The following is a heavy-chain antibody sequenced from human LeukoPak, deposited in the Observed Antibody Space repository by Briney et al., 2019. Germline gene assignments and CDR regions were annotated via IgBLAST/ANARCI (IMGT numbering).Heavy chain of an antibody. CDR1: GFTFSGYT. J-gene: IGHJ3*02. Sequence: GGSLRLSCAASGFTFSGYTMNWVRQAPGKGLEWVSGISGSGGNTYYADSVKGRFTISRDGSKKTLYLQMNSLRPEDTAIYYCAKDRATTVVGDASDIWGQGTMVTVSS. V-gene: IGHV3-23*01. CDR3: AKDRATTVVGDASDI. CDR2: ISGSGGNT. D-gene: IGHD4-23*01.